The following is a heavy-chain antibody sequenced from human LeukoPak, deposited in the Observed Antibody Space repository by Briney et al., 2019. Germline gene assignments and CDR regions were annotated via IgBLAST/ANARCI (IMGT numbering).Heavy chain of an antibody. CDR1: GGSISSSSYY. J-gene: IGHJ5*02. Sequence: KPSETLSLTCTVSGGSISSSSYYWGWIRQPPGKGLEWIGSIYYSGSTYYNPSLKSRVTISVDTSKNQFSLKLSSVTAADTAVYYCARHYYDSSGYYYGYWFDPWGQGTLVTVSS. V-gene: IGHV4-39*01. D-gene: IGHD3-22*01. CDR2: IYYSGST. CDR3: ARHYYDSSGYYYGYWFDP.